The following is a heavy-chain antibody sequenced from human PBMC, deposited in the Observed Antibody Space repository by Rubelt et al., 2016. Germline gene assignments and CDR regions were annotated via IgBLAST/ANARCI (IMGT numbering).Heavy chain of an antibody. CDR2: IIPILGIA. CDR1: GGTFSSYA. D-gene: IGHD1-26*01. Sequence: QVQLVQSGAEVKKPGSSVKVSCKASGGTFSSYAISWVRQAPGQGLEWMGRIIPILGIANYAQKFQGRVTITADKSTGTAYMELSSLRSEDTAVYHCARNMPYSGSYRWFDPWGQGTLVTVSS. CDR3: ARNMPYSGSYRWFDP. J-gene: IGHJ5*02. V-gene: IGHV1-69*04.